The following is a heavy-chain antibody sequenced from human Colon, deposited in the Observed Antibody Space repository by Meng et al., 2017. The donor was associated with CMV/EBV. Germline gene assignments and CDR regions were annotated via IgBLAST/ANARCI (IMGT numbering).Heavy chain of an antibody. J-gene: IGHJ5*02. CDR3: TKLMGNTRVDH. V-gene: IGHV3-23*05. Sequence: RGSLRLSCAASGFTFSSYAMSWVRQTPGKGLEWVSTIDSSGAYIADSVKGRFTVSRDNFKNTLDLQMNSLRVEDAATYYCTKLMGNTRVDHWGQGTQVTVSS. D-gene: IGHD5-24*01. CDR2: IDSSGA. CDR1: GFTFSSYA.